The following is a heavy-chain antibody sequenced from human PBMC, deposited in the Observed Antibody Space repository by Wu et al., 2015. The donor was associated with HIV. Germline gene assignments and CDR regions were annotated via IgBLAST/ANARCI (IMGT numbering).Heavy chain of an antibody. J-gene: IGHJ4*02. V-gene: IGHV1-2*02. CDR3: ASAYASSGEFLY. D-gene: IGHD3-22*01. CDR1: EYTFTDFY. CDR2: INANTGAT. Sequence: QVQLVQSGAKIGKPGASVQVSCRASEYTFTDFYIHWVRQTPGQGLEWMGWINANTGATEFAQKFLGRVTMTRDTSINTVYMELSRLIFNDTAVYYCASAYASSGEFLYWGQGSRVTVSS.